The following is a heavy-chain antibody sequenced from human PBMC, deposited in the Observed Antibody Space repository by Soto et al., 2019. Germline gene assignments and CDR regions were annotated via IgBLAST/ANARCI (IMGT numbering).Heavy chain of an antibody. D-gene: IGHD3-10*01. V-gene: IGHV3-23*01. CDR3: AKAAELLWFGESNWFDP. CDR1: GFTLSSYA. J-gene: IGHJ5*02. Sequence: GYLRPSCAASGFTLSSYAMSWFRQAPLNGLEWVSAISGSGGSTYYADSVKGRFTISRDNSKNTLYLQMNSLRAEDTAVYYCAKAAELLWFGESNWFDPWGQGILVTVSS. CDR2: ISGSGGST.